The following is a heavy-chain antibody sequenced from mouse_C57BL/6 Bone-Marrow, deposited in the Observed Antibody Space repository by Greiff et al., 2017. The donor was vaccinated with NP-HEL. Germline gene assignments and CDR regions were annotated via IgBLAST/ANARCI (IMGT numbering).Heavy chain of an antibody. D-gene: IGHD2-2*01. J-gene: IGHJ1*03. CDR2: IYPGGGYT. CDR3: ARSGLRRGSYWYFDV. Sequence: QVQLQQSGAELVRPGTSVKMSCKASGYTFTNYWIGWAKQRPGHGLEWIGDIYPGGGYTNYNEKFKGKATLTADKSSSTAYMQFSSLTSEDSAIYYCARSGLRRGSYWYFDVWGTGTTVTVSS. V-gene: IGHV1-63*01. CDR1: GYTFTNYW.